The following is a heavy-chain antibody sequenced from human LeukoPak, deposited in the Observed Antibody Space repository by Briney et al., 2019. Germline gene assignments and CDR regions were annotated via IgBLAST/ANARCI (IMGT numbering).Heavy chain of an antibody. D-gene: IGHD4-23*01. Sequence: ASVKVSCKTSGYTFTGYYIHWVRQAPGQGLEWMGWINPNSGGTNCAQKFQGRVTMTRDTSISTAYMELSFLRSDDTAFYYCASGRGNPWGYWGQGTLVTVSS. CDR1: GYTFTGYY. J-gene: IGHJ4*02. CDR2: INPNSGGT. CDR3: ASGRGNPWGY. V-gene: IGHV1-2*02.